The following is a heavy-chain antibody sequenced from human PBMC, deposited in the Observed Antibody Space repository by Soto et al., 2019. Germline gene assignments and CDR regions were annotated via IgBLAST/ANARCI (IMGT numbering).Heavy chain of an antibody. CDR1: GFTFTSSA. J-gene: IGHJ4*02. V-gene: IGHV1-58*01. D-gene: IGHD3-22*01. CDR3: AAKDYDSSGYYFTFDY. CDR2: IVVGSGNT. Sequence: ASVKVSCKASGFTFTSSAVQWVRQARGQRLEWIGWIVVGSGNTNYAQKFQERVTITRDMSTSTAYMELSSLRSEDTAVYYCAAKDYDSSGYYFTFDYWGQGTLVTVSS.